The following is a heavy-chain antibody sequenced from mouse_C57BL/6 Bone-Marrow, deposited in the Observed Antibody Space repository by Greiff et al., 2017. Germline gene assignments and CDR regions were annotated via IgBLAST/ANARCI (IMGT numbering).Heavy chain of an antibody. CDR1: GYTFTSYW. CDR3: ARDYDYDGWYFDV. Sequence: VQLQQPGAELVKPGASVKMSCKASGYTFTSYWITWVKQRPGQGLEWIGDIYPGSGSTNYNEKFKSKATLTVDTSSSTAYMQLSSLTSEDSAVYDCARDYDYDGWYFDVWGTGTTVTVSS. V-gene: IGHV1-55*01. D-gene: IGHD2-4*01. J-gene: IGHJ1*03. CDR2: IYPGSGST.